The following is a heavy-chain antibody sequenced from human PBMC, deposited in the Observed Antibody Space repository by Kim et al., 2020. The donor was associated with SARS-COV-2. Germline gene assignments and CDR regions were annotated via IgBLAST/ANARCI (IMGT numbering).Heavy chain of an antibody. J-gene: IGHJ4*02. V-gene: IGHV3-74*01. CDR3: AREGCSGGSCYCDN. CDR1: GFTFNNYW. D-gene: IGHD2-15*01. Sequence: GGSLRPSCAASGFTFNNYWMHWVRQAPGKGLVWVSRMNSDGSITSYADSVKGRFTISRDNAKNTLYLQMNSLKAEDTAVYYCAREGCSGGSCYCDNWGQGTLVTVSS. CDR2: MNSDGSIT.